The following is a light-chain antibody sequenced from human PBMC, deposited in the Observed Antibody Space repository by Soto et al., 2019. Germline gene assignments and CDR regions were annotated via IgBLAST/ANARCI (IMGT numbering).Light chain of an antibody. CDR2: GNS. V-gene: IGLV1-40*01. J-gene: IGLJ3*02. CDR3: QSYDGSLSGWV. CDR1: SSNIGAGYD. Sequence: QSVLTQPPSVSGAPGQRVTISCTGSSSNIGAGYDVHWYQQLPGTAPKLLIYGNSNRPSGDPDRFSGSKSGTSASLAITGLQAEDEADYYCQSYDGSLSGWVFGGGTKLTVL.